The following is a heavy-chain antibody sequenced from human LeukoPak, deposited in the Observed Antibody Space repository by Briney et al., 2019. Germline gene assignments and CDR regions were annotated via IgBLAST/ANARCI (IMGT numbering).Heavy chain of an antibody. Sequence: ASVTVSCTASGYTFTSYGISWVRQAPGQGLEWMGWISAYNGNTNYAQKLQGRVTMTTDTSTSTAYMELRSLRSDDTAVYYCARDGDRQSQQWLASPSVYWGQGALVTVSS. V-gene: IGHV1-18*01. CDR3: ARDGDRQSQQWLASPSVY. J-gene: IGHJ4*02. CDR2: ISAYNGNT. D-gene: IGHD6-19*01. CDR1: GYTFTSYG.